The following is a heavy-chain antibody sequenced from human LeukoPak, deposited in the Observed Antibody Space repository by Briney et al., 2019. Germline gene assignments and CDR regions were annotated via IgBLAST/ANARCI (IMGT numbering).Heavy chain of an antibody. D-gene: IGHD3-10*01. CDR1: GGTFSSYA. V-gene: IGHV7-4-1*02. CDR2: INTNTGNP. Sequence: ASVKVSCKASGGTFSSYAISWVRQAPGQGLEWMGWINTNTGNPTYAQGFTGRFVFSLDTSVSTAYLQISSLKAEDTAVYYCARVNRVGWFGEPVDYWGQGTLVTVSS. CDR3: ARVNRVGWFGEPVDY. J-gene: IGHJ4*02.